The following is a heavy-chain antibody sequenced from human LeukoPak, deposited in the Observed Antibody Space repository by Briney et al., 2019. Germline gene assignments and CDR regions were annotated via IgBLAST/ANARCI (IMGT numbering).Heavy chain of an antibody. CDR3: ARPPDNYYYYYMDV. V-gene: IGHV3-21*01. CDR1: RFTFSSYS. CDR2: ISSSSSYI. Sequence: GGSLRLSCAASRFTFSSYSMNWVRQAPGKGLEWVSSISSSSSYIYYADSVKGRFTISRDNAKNSLYLQMNSLRAEDTAVYYCARPPDNYYYYYMDVWGKGTTVTVSS. J-gene: IGHJ6*03.